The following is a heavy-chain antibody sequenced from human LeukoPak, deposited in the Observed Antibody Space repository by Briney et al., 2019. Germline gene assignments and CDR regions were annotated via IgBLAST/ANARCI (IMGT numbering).Heavy chain of an antibody. J-gene: IGHJ5*02. Sequence: SETLSLTCTVSGGSISSYYWSWIRQPPGKGLEWIGYIYYSGSTNYNPSLKSRVTISVDTSKNQFSLKPSSVTAADTAVYYCARWDITMVRGVSGWFDPWGQGTLVTVSS. CDR2: IYYSGST. V-gene: IGHV4-59*01. D-gene: IGHD3-10*01. CDR3: ARWDITMVRGVSGWFDP. CDR1: GGSISSYY.